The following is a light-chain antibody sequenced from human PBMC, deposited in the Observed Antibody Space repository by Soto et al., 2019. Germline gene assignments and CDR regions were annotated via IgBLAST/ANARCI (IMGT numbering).Light chain of an antibody. CDR3: QQYSALPHT. Sequence: ESVLTQSPGTLSLSPGERATLSCRASQSVSNSFFAWYQQKPGQAPRLLIYGVSSRATGIPDRFSGSGSGTDFTRTINRLEPEDFVVYYCQQYSALPHTFGQGTKLEVK. CDR1: QSVSNSF. CDR2: GVS. V-gene: IGKV3-20*01. J-gene: IGKJ2*01.